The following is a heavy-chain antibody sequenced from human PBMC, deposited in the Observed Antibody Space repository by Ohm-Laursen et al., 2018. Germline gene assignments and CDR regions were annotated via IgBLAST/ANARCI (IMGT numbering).Heavy chain of an antibody. J-gene: IGHJ4*02. V-gene: IGHV3-66*01. CDR2: IYSGGTT. CDR1: GFTVGDNY. D-gene: IGHD6-19*01. CDR3: ARLGPTLAVAGKGDY. Sequence: SLRLSCTAPGFTVGDNYMSWVRQAPGKGLEWVSVIYSGGTTYSADSVKGRLIISRDNSKNTLYLQMNSLRAEDTAVYYCARLGPTLAVAGKGDYWGQGTLVTVSS.